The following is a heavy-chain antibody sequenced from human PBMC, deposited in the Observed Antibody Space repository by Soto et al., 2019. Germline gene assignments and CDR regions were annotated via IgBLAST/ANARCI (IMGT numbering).Heavy chain of an antibody. V-gene: IGHV4-39*01. CDR3: ARQLNYDFWSGSGYFDY. D-gene: IGHD3-3*01. J-gene: IGHJ4*02. CDR2: VYYSGSS. Sequence: QLLESGPGLVKPSETLSLTCTVSGDSISSSNYYWGWIRQPPGKGLEWIGSVYYSGSSDYNPSLKSRFTTSIDTSKNEFSLRVSSVTAADTAVYYCARQLNYDFWSGSGYFDYWGQGTLVTVSS. CDR1: GDSISSSNYY.